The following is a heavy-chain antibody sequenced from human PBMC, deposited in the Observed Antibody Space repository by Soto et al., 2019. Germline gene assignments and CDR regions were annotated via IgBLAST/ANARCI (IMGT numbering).Heavy chain of an antibody. CDR3: ARDAHCSSTSCYIGNAFDI. D-gene: IGHD2-2*02. J-gene: IGHJ3*02. V-gene: IGHV1-18*04. CDR1: GYTFTSYG. CDR2: ISAYNGNT. Sequence: QVQLVQSGAEVKKPGASVKVSCKASGYTFTSYGISWVRQAPGQGLEWMGGISAYNGNTNYAQKLQGRVTMTTDTSTSPAYMELRSLRSDDTAVYYCARDAHCSSTSCYIGNAFDIWGQGTMVTVSS.